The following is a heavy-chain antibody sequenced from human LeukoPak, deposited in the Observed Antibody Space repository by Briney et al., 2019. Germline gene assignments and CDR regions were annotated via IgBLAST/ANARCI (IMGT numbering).Heavy chain of an antibody. CDR2: IWYDGSNK. V-gene: IGHV3-33*01. Sequence: PGGSLRLSCAASGFTFSSYGMHWVRQAPGKGLEWVAVIWYDGSNKYYADSVKGRFTISRDNPKNTLYLQMNSLRAEDTAVYYCARDTYPKRWLVLAYYFDYWGQGTLVTVSS. CDR3: ARDTYPKRWLVLAYYFDY. CDR1: GFTFSSYG. J-gene: IGHJ4*02. D-gene: IGHD6-19*01.